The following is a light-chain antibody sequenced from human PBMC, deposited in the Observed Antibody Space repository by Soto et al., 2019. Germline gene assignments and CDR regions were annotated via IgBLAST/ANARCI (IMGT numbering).Light chain of an antibody. V-gene: IGKV1-5*03. Sequence: DIPMTQSPSTLSASVGDRVTITCRASQSISPWLAWYQQKPGKAPKVLIYKTSTLQSGVPSRFSGSGSGTEFTLTISSLQPDDFATYYCQHYKTYSRTFGQGTKVEI. CDR2: KTS. CDR3: QHYKTYSRT. CDR1: QSISPW. J-gene: IGKJ1*01.